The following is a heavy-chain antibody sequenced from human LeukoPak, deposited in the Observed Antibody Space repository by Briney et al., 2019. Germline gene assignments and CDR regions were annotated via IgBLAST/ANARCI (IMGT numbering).Heavy chain of an antibody. J-gene: IGHJ4*02. CDR3: ARAPVYSGTFFDY. V-gene: IGHV4-30-4*01. CDR1: GGSISSGDYY. Sequence: PSQTLFLTCTVSGGSISSGDYYWSWIRQPPGKGLEWIAYIYYSGSTYYNPSLKSRVTISLDTSKNQFSLKLSSVTAADTAVYYCARAPVYSGTFFDYWGQGTLVTVSS. CDR2: IYYSGST. D-gene: IGHD1-26*01.